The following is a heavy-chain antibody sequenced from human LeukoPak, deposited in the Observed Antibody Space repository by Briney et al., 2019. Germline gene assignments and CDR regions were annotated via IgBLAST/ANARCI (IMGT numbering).Heavy chain of an antibody. J-gene: IGHJ4*02. D-gene: IGHD6-6*01. CDR3: ARRDHIAGRLDY. CDR1: GDSISTYH. V-gene: IGHV3-11*04. CDR2: INRDGGII. Sequence: LSLTCTVSGDSISTYHWNWIRKPPGKGLEWVSYINRDGGIIYYADSVRGRLTISRDTAKNSLDLQMNSLRVEDTAIYYCARRDHIAGRLDYWGQGTLVTVSS.